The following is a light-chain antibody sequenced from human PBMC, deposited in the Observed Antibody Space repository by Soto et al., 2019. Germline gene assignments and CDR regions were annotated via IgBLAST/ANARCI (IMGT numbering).Light chain of an antibody. J-gene: IGLJ2*01. CDR2: DNN. CDR1: SSNIGNNY. V-gene: IGLV1-51*01. CDR3: GTWDSSLSDVV. Sequence: QSVLTQPPSVSAAPGQKVTISCSGSSSNIGNNYVSWYQQLPGTAPKLHIYDNNKRPSGIPDRFSGSKSGTSATLGITGLQTGDEADYYCGTWDSSLSDVVFGGGTKLTVL.